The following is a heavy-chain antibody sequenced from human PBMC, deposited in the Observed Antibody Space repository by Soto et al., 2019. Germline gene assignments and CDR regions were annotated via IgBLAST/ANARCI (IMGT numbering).Heavy chain of an antibody. CDR3: ARVLCSGGSCYEAGGFDY. D-gene: IGHD2-15*01. V-gene: IGHV1-69*02. CDR2: IIPILGIA. CDR1: GGTFSSYT. Sequence: SVKVSCKASGGTFSSYTISWVRQAPGQGLEWMGRIIPILGIANYAQKFQGRVTITADKSTSTAYMELSSLRSEDTAVYYCARVLCSGGSCYEAGGFDYWGQ. J-gene: IGHJ4*01.